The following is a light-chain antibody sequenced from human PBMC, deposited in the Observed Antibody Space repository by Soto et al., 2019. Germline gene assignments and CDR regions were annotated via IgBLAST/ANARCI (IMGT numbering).Light chain of an antibody. CDR1: QSVNSK. Sequence: EIVMTQSPATLSVSPGERATLSCRASQSVNSKLAWYQQKPGQAPRLLIYDASNRATGIPARFSGSGSGTDFTLTISSLEPEDFAVYYCQQRSNWPPTFGQGTKVDI. V-gene: IGKV3-11*01. J-gene: IGKJ1*01. CDR3: QQRSNWPPT. CDR2: DAS.